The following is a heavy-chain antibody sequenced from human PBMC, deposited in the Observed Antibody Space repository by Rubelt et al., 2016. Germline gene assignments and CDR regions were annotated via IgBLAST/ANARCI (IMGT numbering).Heavy chain of an antibody. D-gene: IGHD3-22*01. V-gene: IGHV4-31*03. CDR3: AGDRGDSTGRIYC. CDR2: IYYTGTT. CDR1: GVSMSTGGPY. Sequence: GQLQESGPGLVKPSQTLSLTCTVSGVSMSTGGPYWSWIRQHPGKGLEWIGYIYYTGTTYYNTSLKSRVSISVDTSKNQISLNLSSVTAADTAVYYCAGDRGDSTGRIYCWGQGTLVSVSS. J-gene: IGHJ4*02.